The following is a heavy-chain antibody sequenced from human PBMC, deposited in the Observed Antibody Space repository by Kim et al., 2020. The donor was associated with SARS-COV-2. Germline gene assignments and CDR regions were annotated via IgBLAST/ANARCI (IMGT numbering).Heavy chain of an antibody. Sequence: ASVKVSCKVSGYTLTELSMHWVRQAPGKGLEWMGGFDPEDGETIYAQKFQGRVTMTEDTSTDTAYMELSSLRSEDTAVYYCAKGNAAAGEWYFDLWGRGTLVTVSS. V-gene: IGHV1-24*01. D-gene: IGHD6-13*01. CDR2: FDPEDGET. CDR3: AKGNAAAGEWYFDL. J-gene: IGHJ2*01. CDR1: GYTLTELS.